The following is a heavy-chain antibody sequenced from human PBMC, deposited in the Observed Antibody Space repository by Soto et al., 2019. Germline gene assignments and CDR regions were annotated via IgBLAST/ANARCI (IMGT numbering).Heavy chain of an antibody. J-gene: IGHJ4*02. Sequence: HIVQSGPEEKSPGASVKLSCTTSGYIFADYAIHWVRQAPGQGLEWVSWIKADNGDTRYSPKFQGRLIITRDISASTSYMELSDLRSTDTGVFYCATSDWAWWGRGTLITVS. CDR1: GYIFADYA. D-gene: IGHD3-9*01. V-gene: IGHV1-3*05. CDR2: IKADNGDT. CDR3: ATSDWAW.